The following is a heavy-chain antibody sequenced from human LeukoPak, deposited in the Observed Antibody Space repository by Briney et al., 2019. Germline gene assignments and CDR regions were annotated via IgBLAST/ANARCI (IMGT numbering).Heavy chain of an antibody. CDR3: GRDLNRSGYTREGRFDP. Sequence: ASVKVSCNASGYTLTNYYMHWVRQAPGQGLEWMGIINPSGGSATYAQKFQGRVTMTRDMSTSTVYMELSSLRSEDTAVYYCGRDLNRSGYTREGRFDPWGQGTLVTVSS. J-gene: IGHJ5*02. D-gene: IGHD3-22*01. V-gene: IGHV1-46*01. CDR2: INPSGGSA. CDR1: GYTLTNYY.